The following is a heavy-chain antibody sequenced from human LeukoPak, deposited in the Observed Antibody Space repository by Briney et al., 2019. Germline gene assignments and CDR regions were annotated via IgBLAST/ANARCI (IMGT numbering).Heavy chain of an antibody. V-gene: IGHV3-7*01. CDR1: GFTFSSYW. J-gene: IGHJ3*01. CDR3: ARGKGSASLHAFDF. Sequence: PGGSLRLSCAASGFTFSSYWMSWVRQAPGKGLEWVANIKQDGSEKYYVDSVKGRFTISRDNAKNSLYLQMNSLRAEDTAVYYCARGKGSASLHAFDFWGQGTLVTVSS. CDR2: IKQDGSEK. D-gene: IGHD6-6*01.